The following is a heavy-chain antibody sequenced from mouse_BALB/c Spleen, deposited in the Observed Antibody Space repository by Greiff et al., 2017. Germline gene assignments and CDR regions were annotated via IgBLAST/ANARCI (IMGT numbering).Heavy chain of an antibody. CDR2: ISSGSSTI. V-gene: IGHV5-17*02. J-gene: IGHJ4*01. D-gene: IGHD2-1*01. CDR3: ASGNYEGGAMDY. Sequence: EVQGVESGGGLVQPGGSRKLSCAASGFTFSSFGMHWVRQAPEKGLEWVAYISSGSSTIYYTDTVKGRFTISRDNPKNTLFLQMTSLRSEDTAMYYCASGNYEGGAMDYWGQGTSVTVSS. CDR1: GFTFSSFG.